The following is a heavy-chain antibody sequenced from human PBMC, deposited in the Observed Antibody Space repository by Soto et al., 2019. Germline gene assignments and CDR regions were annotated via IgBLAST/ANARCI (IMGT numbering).Heavy chain of an antibody. CDR3: ARDPGAARGDY. J-gene: IGHJ4*02. Sequence: EVQLVESGGGLVQPGGSLRLSCAASGFTFSSYDMDWVRQALGKGLEWVSYISRSSSMIYYGDSVKGRFTVSRDNGKDSLYLQLNSLRAEDTAVYYCARDPGAARGDYWCQGALVTVSS. D-gene: IGHD4-17*01. CDR2: ISRSSSMI. CDR1: GFTFSSYD. V-gene: IGHV3-48*01.